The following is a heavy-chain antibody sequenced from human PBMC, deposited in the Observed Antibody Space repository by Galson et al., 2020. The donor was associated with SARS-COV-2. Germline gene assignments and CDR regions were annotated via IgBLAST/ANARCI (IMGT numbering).Heavy chain of an antibody. D-gene: IGHD3-3*01. V-gene: IGHV3-74*01. J-gene: IGHJ6*02. Sequence: GGSLRLSCAASGFTFSSYWMHWVRQDPGKGLVWVSRINSDGSSTSYADSVKGRFTISRDNAKNTLYLQMNSLRAEDTAVYYCALRQYYDFWSGYYSYYYGMDVWGQGTTVTVSS. CDR3: ALRQYYDFWSGYYSYYYGMDV. CDR2: INSDGSST. CDR1: GFTFSSYW.